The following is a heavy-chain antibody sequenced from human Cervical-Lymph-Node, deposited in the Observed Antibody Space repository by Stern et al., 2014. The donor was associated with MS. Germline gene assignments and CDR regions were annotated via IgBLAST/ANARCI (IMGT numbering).Heavy chain of an antibody. J-gene: IGHJ4*02. D-gene: IGHD2-15*01. CDR1: GFSVATAGVG. V-gene: IGHV2-5*02. CDR2: IYWDDDK. CDR3: AHSRVKYCRGGTCYSSLFDY. Sequence: ESGPMLVKPTQTVTLTCTLSGFSVATAGVGVGWIRQPPGKALEWLALIYWDDDKLYSPSLKNRLTIIKDTSKNQVVLTMTNVDPVDTATYYCAHSRVKYCRGGTCYSSLFDYWGQGTLVTVSS.